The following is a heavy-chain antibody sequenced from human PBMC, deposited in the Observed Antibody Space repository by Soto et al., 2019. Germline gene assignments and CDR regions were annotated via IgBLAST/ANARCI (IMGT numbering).Heavy chain of an antibody. CDR1: GGSISSYY. D-gene: IGHD3-10*01. CDR3: ARDSDYYGSGRYTD. Sequence: SETLSLTCTVSGGSISSYYWSWIRQPPGKGLEWIGYIYYSGSTNYNPSLKSRVTISVDTSKNQFSLKLSSVTAADTAVYYCARDSDYYGSGRYTDWGQGTLVTVSS. V-gene: IGHV4-59*01. J-gene: IGHJ1*01. CDR2: IYYSGST.